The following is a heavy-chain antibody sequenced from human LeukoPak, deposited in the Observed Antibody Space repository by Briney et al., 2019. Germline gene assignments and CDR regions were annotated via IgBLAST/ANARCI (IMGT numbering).Heavy chain of an antibody. CDR3: AKRDCTNGVCEYFDY. V-gene: IGHV3-23*01. CDR1: GFTLSSYA. J-gene: IGHJ4*02. D-gene: IGHD2-8*01. CDR2: ISSGRGNT. Sequence: PGGSLRLSCAASGFTLSSYAVGWVRQAPGKGLERVSAISSGRGNTYYADSVKGRFTIFRDNSKNTLYLQMNSLRAEDTAVYYCAKRDCTNGVCEYFDYWGQGTLVTVSS.